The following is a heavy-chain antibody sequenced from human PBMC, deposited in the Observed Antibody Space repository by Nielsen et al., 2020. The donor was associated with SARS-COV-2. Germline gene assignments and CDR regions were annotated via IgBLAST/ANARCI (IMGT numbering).Heavy chain of an antibody. CDR1: GDSVSSHDW. J-gene: IGHJ6*03. CDR3: ARGDLVVVPSPLLGLGPIFYYFYLDV. D-gene: IGHD2-2*02. V-gene: IGHV4-4*02. CDR2: VSHSGST. Sequence: SETLSLTCAVSGDSVSSHDWWTWVRQSPGKGLEWIGAVSHSGSTNYNPSLKSRVTLSMDKSKNQFSLRLTSVSAADTAVYFCARGDLVVVPSPLLGLGPIFYYFYLDVWGKGTTVIVSS.